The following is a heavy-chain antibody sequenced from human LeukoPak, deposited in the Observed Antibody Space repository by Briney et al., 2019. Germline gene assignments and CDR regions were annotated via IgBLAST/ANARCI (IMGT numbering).Heavy chain of an antibody. J-gene: IGHJ4*02. CDR3: VRNFGYCSGTSCYVFDY. Sequence: GGSLRLSCSASGFTFSYYAMHWVRQAPGKGLECVSGITSNGGSTYYADSLKGRFTISRDNSKNTLYLQMGSLRAEDTAVYYCVRNFGYCSGTSCYVFDYWGQGTLVAVSS. CDR1: GFTFSYYA. D-gene: IGHD2-2*01. V-gene: IGHV3-64D*09. CDR2: ITSNGGST.